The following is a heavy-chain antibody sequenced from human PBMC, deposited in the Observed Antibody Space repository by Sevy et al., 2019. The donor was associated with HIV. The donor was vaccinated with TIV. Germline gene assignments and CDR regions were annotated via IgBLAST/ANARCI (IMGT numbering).Heavy chain of an antibody. CDR1: GFTFSKNS. Sequence: GGSLRPSCAASGFTFSKNSMSWVRQPPGKGLEWVSTLSFGCGEINYADSVKGRFTISRANSKSSVYLQMNNLRPEDTAVYYCAREGCTKPHDYWGQGTLVTVSS. J-gene: IGHJ4*02. CDR3: AREGCTKPHDY. V-gene: IGHV3-23*01. CDR2: LSFGCGEI. D-gene: IGHD2-8*01.